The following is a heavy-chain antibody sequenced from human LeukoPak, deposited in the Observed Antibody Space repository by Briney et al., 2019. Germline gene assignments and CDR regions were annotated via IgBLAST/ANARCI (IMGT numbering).Heavy chain of an antibody. D-gene: IGHD2-15*01. CDR1: GFPFSSYW. CDR2: IKQDGSKK. V-gene: IGHV3-7*01. CDR3: ARDPRNVGLAP. Sequence: PGGSLRLSCVASGFPFSSYWMTWVRQAPGKGLEWVANIKQDGSKKSYVDSVKGRFTISRDNVKNTLYLQMNSLRVEDTAVYYCARDPRNVGLAPWGQGTLVTVSS. J-gene: IGHJ5*02.